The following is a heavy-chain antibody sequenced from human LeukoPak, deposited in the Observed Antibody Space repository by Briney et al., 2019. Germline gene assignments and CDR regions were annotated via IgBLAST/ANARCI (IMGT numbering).Heavy chain of an antibody. V-gene: IGHV4-39*01. J-gene: IGHJ4*02. CDR1: GGSISSSSYY. CDR2: IYYSGST. Sequence: SETLSLTCTVSGGSISSSSYYWGWIRQPPGKGLEWIGSIYYSGSTYYNPSLKSRVTISVDTSKNQFSLKLSSVTAADTAVYYCARLSVSYSGSYCFDCWGQGTLVTVSS. CDR3: ARLSVSYSGSYCFDC. D-gene: IGHD1-26*01.